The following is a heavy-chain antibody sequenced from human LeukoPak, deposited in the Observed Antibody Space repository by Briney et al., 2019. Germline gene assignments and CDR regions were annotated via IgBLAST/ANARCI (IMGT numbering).Heavy chain of an antibody. CDR2: ISGSGGST. CDR3: AKTYYDFWSGYYY. D-gene: IGHD3-3*01. V-gene: IGHV3-23*01. J-gene: IGHJ4*02. Sequence: GGSLRLSCAASGFTFSSYAMSWVRQAPGKGLEWVSAISGSGGSTYYADSVKGRFTISRDNSKNTLYLQMHSLRAEDTAVYYCAKTYYDFWSGYYYWGQGTLVTVSS. CDR1: GFTFSSYA.